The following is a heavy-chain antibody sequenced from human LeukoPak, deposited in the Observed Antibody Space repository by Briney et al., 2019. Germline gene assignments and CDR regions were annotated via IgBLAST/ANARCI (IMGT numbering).Heavy chain of an antibody. J-gene: IGHJ3*02. CDR1: VDSVSSSSSY. Sequence: SETLSLTCTVSVDSVSSSSSYWGWIRQPPGKGLEWIGTIYYTGSTYYNPSLKSRVTISVDTSKKQFSLRLSSVTATDTAVYYCARWTRLSGGHDAFDIWGQGTMVTVSS. D-gene: IGHD6-19*01. CDR2: IYYTGST. V-gene: IGHV4-39*01. CDR3: ARWTRLSGGHDAFDI.